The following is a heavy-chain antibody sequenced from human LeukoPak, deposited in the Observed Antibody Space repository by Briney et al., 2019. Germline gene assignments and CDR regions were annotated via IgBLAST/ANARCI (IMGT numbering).Heavy chain of an antibody. CDR3: ARRMRYNYAFDY. J-gene: IGHJ4*02. CDR1: GGSFSGYY. CDR2: INHSGST. V-gene: IGHV4-34*01. Sequence: SETLSLTCAVYGGSFSGYYWSWIRQPPGKGLEWIGEINHSGSTNYNPSLKSRVTISVDTSKNQFSLKLSSVTAADTAVYYCARRMRYNYAFDYWGQGTLVTVSS. D-gene: IGHD5-18*01.